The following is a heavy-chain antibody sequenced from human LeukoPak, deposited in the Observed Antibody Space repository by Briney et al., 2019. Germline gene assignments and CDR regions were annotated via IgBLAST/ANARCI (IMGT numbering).Heavy chain of an antibody. V-gene: IGHV4-34*01. Sequence: PSETLSLTCAVYGGSFSGYYWSWIRQPPGKGLEWIGEINHSGSTNYNPSLKSRVTISVDTSKNQFSLKLSSVTAADTAVYYCARGLVGDYFDYWGQGTLVTVSS. J-gene: IGHJ4*02. CDR3: ARGLVGDYFDY. CDR2: INHSGST. D-gene: IGHD3-10*01. CDR1: GGSFSGYY.